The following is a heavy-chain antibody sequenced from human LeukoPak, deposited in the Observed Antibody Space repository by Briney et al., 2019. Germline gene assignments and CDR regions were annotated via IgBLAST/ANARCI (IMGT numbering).Heavy chain of an antibody. CDR1: GYTFTGYY. V-gene: IGHV1-2*02. CDR2: INPNSGGT. J-gene: IGHJ5*02. Sequence: ASVKVSCKASGYTFTGYYLHWVRQAPGQGLEWMGWINPNSGGTKYAQKFQGRVTMTRDTSINTAYMDLTKLRSDDTAVYYCARDAPTNWFDPWGQGTLVTVSS. CDR3: ARDAPTNWFDP.